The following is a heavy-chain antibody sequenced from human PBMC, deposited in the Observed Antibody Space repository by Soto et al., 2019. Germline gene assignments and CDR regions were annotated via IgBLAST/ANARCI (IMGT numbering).Heavy chain of an antibody. CDR1: GYSFTSYW. V-gene: IGHV5-51*01. CDR2: IYPGDSDT. Sequence: GESLKISCKGSGYSFTSYWIAWVRQMPGKGLECMGIIYPGDSDTRYSPSFEGQVTISADKSINTAYLQWSSLKASDSAMYYCARPFDNSSWYDHWGQGTLVTVSS. D-gene: IGHD4-4*01. J-gene: IGHJ5*02. CDR3: ARPFDNSSWYDH.